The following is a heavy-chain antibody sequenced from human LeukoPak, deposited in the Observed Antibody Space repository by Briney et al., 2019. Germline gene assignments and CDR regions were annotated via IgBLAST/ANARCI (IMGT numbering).Heavy chain of an antibody. D-gene: IGHD2-2*01. J-gene: IGHJ6*03. CDR3: AREGGAPSSYYYMDV. Sequence: KPSETLSLTCTVSGGSISSYYWSWIRQPPGKGLEWIGYIYYSGSTNYNPSLKSRVTISVDTSKNQFSLKLSSVTAADTAVYYCAREGGAPSSYYYMDVWGKGTTVTVSS. V-gene: IGHV4-59*12. CDR2: IYYSGST. CDR1: GGSISSYY.